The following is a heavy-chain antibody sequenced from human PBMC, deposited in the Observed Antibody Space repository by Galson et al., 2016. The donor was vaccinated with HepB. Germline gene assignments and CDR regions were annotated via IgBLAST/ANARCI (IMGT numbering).Heavy chain of an antibody. CDR1: GYIFTNYW. D-gene: IGHD6-19*01. CDR2: IDPRDYST. Sequence: QSGAEVKKPGESLRISCKASGYIFTNYWITWVRQMPGKGLEWMGRIDPRDYSTKSSPSFQGHVTISTDKSINTAYLQGGSLKASDTAMYYCAGHALGRNGWHCFDYWSQGTLVTVSS. J-gene: IGHJ4*02. V-gene: IGHV5-10-1*01. CDR3: AGHALGRNGWHCFDY.